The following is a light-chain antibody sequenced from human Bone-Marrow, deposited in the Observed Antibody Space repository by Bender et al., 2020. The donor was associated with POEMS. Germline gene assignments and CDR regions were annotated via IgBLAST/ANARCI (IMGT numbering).Light chain of an antibody. Sequence: SYVLTQPPSVSVAPGKTARITCGGNNIGSKSVHWYQQKPGQAPVLVVYDDSDRPSGIPERFSGSNSENTATLTISGVEAGDEADYYCQVWDNTDHPTWVFGGGTRLTVL. V-gene: IGLV3-21*03. CDR3: QVWDNTDHPTWV. CDR1: NIGSKS. CDR2: DDS. J-gene: IGLJ3*02.